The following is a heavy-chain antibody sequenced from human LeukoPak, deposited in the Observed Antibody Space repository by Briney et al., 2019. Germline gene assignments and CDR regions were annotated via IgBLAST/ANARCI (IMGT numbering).Heavy chain of an antibody. J-gene: IGHJ5*02. Sequence: PSETLSLTCTVSGGSISSSGYYWGWIRQPPGKGLEWIGSIYYSGSTYYNPSLKSRVTISLGTSRNQFSLKLTSVTAADTAVYYCARHGSGSSLALYPWGQGTLVTVSS. CDR2: IYYSGST. D-gene: IGHD3-10*01. V-gene: IGHV4-39*01. CDR1: GGSISSSGYY. CDR3: ARHGSGSSLALYP.